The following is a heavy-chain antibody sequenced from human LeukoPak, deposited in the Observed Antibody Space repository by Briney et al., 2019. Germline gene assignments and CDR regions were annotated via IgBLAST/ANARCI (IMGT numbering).Heavy chain of an antibody. V-gene: IGHV3-74*01. J-gene: IGHJ4*02. CDR3: ATERRGYSYG. Sequence: GGSLRLSCVVSGFRFSDYWMHWVRKAPGKGLVWVSGIKTDGSDRRYADFVTGRFTISRDNAKNTLFLQMNSLRAEDTAVYYCATERRGYSYGWGQGTLVTVSS. CDR1: GFRFSDYW. D-gene: IGHD5-18*01. CDR2: IKTDGSDR.